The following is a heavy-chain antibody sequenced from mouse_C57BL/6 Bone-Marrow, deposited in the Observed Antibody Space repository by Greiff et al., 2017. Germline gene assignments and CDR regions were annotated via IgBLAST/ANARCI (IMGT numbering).Heavy chain of an antibody. J-gene: IGHJ3*01. V-gene: IGHV1-7*01. D-gene: IGHD4-1*01. CDR1: GYTFTSYW. CDR3: AELGFAY. Sequence: QVQLKQSGAELAKPGASVKLSCKASGYTFTSYWMHWVKQRPGQGLEWIGYINPSSGYTKYNQKFKAKATLTADKSSSTAYMQLSSLTYEDSAVXYCAELGFAYWGQGTLVTVSA. CDR2: INPSSGYT.